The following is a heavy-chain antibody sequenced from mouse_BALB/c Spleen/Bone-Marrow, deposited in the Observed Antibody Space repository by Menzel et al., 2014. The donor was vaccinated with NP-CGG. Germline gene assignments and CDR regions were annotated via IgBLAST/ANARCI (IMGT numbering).Heavy chain of an antibody. CDR2: INPYNDGT. D-gene: IGHD2-3*01. Sequence: QLQESGPELVKPGASVKMSCKASGYTFTAYVMNWVKQKPGQGLEWIGYINPYNDGTNYIEKFKGKATLTSDIPSSTAYMELSSLTSEDSAVYYCAREGWLLRFDYWGQGTTLTVSS. V-gene: IGHV1-14*01. J-gene: IGHJ2*01. CDR1: GYTFTAYV. CDR3: AREGWLLRFDY.